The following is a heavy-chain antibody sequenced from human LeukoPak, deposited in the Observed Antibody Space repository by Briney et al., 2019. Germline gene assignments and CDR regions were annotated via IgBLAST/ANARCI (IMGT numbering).Heavy chain of an antibody. J-gene: IGHJ4*02. CDR2: VSGSGGST. CDR3: AKDKIDSEITMIVSEYYFDY. CDR1: VFTFSSYA. V-gene: IGHV3-23*01. Sequence: GGSLRLSFAASVFTFSSYAMSWVPRAPGKGLEWVSAVSGSGGSTYYADSVKGRFTISRDNSKNTLYLQMNSLRAEDTAVYYCAKDKIDSEITMIVSEYYFDYWGQGTLVTVSS. D-gene: IGHD3-22*01.